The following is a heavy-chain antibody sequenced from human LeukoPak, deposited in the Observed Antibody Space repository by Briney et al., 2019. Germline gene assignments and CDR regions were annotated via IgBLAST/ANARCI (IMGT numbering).Heavy chain of an antibody. Sequence: SETLSLTCSVSGGSMSGSSYYWGWIRQPPGKGLEWIGTTYYSWSTHYNPSLKSRVTISVDTSKNQFSLKLSSVTAADTAVYYCARHQCSGTRCYNFYFYGMDVWGQGTTVTVSS. V-gene: IGHV4-39*01. CDR1: GGSMSGSSYY. CDR3: ARHQCSGTRCYNFYFYGMDV. J-gene: IGHJ6*02. CDR2: TYYSWST. D-gene: IGHD2-2*02.